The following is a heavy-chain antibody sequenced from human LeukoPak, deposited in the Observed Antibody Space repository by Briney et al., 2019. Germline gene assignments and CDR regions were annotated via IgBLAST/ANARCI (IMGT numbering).Heavy chain of an antibody. J-gene: IGHJ4*02. CDR2: ISSSSTI. D-gene: IGHD3-9*01. CDR3: ATHGYSELRYFDWSTNE. Sequence: GGSLRLSCAASGFTFSSYSMNWVRQAPGKGLEWVSYISSSSTIYYAVSVKGRFTISRDNAKNSLYLQMNSLRAEDTAVYYCATHGYSELRYFDWSTNEWGQGTLVTVSS. V-gene: IGHV3-48*04. CDR1: GFTFSSYS.